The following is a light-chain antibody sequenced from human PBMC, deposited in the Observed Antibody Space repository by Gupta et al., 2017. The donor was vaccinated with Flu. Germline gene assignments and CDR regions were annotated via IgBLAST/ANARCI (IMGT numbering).Light chain of an antibody. CDR2: TTN. CDR1: SGSVSTSYY. Sequence: QTVVTQEPSFSVSPGGTVTLTCGLNSGSVSTSYYPTWYQQTPDQAPRTLIYTTNTRSSGVPDRFSGSILGNKAALTITGAQADDESDYYCALYMGSGIWVFGGGTKLTVL. CDR3: ALYMGSGIWV. J-gene: IGLJ3*02. V-gene: IGLV8-61*01.